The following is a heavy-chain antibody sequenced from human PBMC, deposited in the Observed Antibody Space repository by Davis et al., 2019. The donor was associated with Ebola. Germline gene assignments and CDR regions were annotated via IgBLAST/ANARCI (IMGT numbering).Heavy chain of an antibody. Sequence: GESLKISCAASGFTFSGSAMHWVRQASGKGLEWVGRIRSKANSYATAYAASVKGRFTISRDDSKSIAYLQMNSLKTEDTAVYYCTREASGTGLLAYWGQGTLVTVSS. CDR2: IRSKANSYAT. CDR1: GFTFSGSA. V-gene: IGHV3-73*01. J-gene: IGHJ4*02. D-gene: IGHD2-2*01. CDR3: TREASGTGLLAY.